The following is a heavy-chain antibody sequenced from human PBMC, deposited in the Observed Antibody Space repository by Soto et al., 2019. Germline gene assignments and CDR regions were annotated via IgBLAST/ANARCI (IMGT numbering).Heavy chain of an antibody. CDR1: GYTFTGYY. CDR2: INPNSGGT. V-gene: IGHV1-2*04. Sequence: ASVKVSCKASGYTFTGYYMHWVRQAPGQGLEWMGWINPNSGGTNYAQKFQGWVTMTRDTSISTAYMELSRLRSDDTAVYYCAREVDFWSGGGKTKWFQSWGQGTLVTVS. CDR3: AREVDFWSGGGKTKWFQS. J-gene: IGHJ5*01. D-gene: IGHD3-3*01.